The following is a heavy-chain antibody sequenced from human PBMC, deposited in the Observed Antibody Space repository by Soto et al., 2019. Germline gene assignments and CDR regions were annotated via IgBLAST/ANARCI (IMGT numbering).Heavy chain of an antibody. D-gene: IGHD2-15*01. J-gene: IGHJ4*02. Sequence: QVQLVESGGGVVQPGRSLRLSCAASGFTFSSYAMHWVRQAPGKGLEWVAVISYDGSNKYYAASVKGRFTISRDNSKNTLYLQMNSLRAAATAVYYCARDAYCSGGSCYSTFDYWGQGTLVTVSS. CDR1: GFTFSSYA. CDR2: ISYDGSNK. CDR3: ARDAYCSGGSCYSTFDY. V-gene: IGHV3-30-3*01.